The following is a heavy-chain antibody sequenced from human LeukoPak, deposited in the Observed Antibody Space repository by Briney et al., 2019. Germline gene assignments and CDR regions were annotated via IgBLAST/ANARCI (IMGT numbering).Heavy chain of an antibody. V-gene: IGHV3-23*01. J-gene: IGHJ4*02. CDR1: GFTFTTFA. D-gene: IGHD2-21*02. Sequence: GGSLRLSCAASGFTFTTFAMSWVRQAPGKGLEWVSSISSSGRNTYYAASVKGRFTISRDNSKNTLYLEMSSLRAEDTAVYYCAKRDRPCSGDCSAPYYFDYWGQGTLVTVSS. CDR3: AKRDRPCSGDCSAPYYFDY. CDR2: ISSSGRNT.